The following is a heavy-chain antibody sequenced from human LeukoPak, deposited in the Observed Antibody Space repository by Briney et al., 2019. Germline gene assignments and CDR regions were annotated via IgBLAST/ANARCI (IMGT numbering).Heavy chain of an antibody. V-gene: IGHV3-9*01. CDR1: GFTFDDYA. D-gene: IGHD1-1*01. CDR2: ISWNSGSI. J-gene: IGHJ4*02. Sequence: GGSLRLSCAASGFTFDDYAMHWVRQAPGKGLEWVSGISWNSGSIGCADSVKGRFTISRDNAKNSLYLQMDSLRVEDTAIYYCARDPRTVRIWGQGTLVTVSS. CDR3: ARDPRTVRI.